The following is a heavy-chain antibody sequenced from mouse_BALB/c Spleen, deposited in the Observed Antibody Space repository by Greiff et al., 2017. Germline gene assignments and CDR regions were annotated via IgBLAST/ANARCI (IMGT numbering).Heavy chain of an antibody. D-gene: IGHD2-1*01. J-gene: IGHJ3*01. CDR2: IDTSDSYT. CDR1: GYTFTDYW. CDR3: ARGGYYGNYAFAY. V-gene: IGHV1-69*01. Sequence: QVQLQQPGAELVMPGASVKMSCKASGYTFTDYWMHWVKQRPGQGLEWIGAIDTSDSYTSYNQKFKGKATLTVDESSSTAYMQLSSLTSEDSAVYYCARGGYYGNYAFAYWGQGTLVTVSA.